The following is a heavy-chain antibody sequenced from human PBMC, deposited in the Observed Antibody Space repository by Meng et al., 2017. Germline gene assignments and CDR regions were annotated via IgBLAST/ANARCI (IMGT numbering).Heavy chain of an antibody. J-gene: IGHJ4*02. CDR1: GYTFTGYY. D-gene: IGHD3-10*01. V-gene: IGHV1-2*06. CDR3: ASELNTYGSGSYAY. Sequence: QVRLVQSGAEVEKPGASVKVSCKASGYTFTGYYMHWVRQAPGQGLEWMGRINPNSGGTNYAQKFQGRVTMTRDTSISTAYMELSRLRSDDTAVYYCASELNTYGSGSYAYWGQGTLVTVSS. CDR2: INPNSGGT.